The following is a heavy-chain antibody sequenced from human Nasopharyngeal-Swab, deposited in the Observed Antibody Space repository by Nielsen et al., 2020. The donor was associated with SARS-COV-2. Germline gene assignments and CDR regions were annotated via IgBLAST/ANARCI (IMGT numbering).Heavy chain of an antibody. V-gene: IGHV4-61*01. CDR1: GGSISSSSYY. Sequence: GSLRLSCTVSGGSISSSSYYWSWIRKPPGKGLEWIGYIYYSGSTNYNPSLKSRVTISVDTSKNQFSLKLSSVTAADTAVYYCARLMGSSTSFGRFDPWGQGTLVTVSS. D-gene: IGHD2-2*01. J-gene: IGHJ5*02. CDR3: ARLMGSSTSFGRFDP. CDR2: IYYSGST.